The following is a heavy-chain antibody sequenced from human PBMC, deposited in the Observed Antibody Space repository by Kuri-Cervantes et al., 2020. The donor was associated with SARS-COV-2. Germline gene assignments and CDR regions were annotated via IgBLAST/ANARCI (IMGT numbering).Heavy chain of an antibody. CDR3: ARVYCSGGSCYSLDY. V-gene: IGHV1-69*05. Sequence: SVKVSCKASGGTFSSYAISWVRQAPGQGLEWMGGIIPIFGTANYAQKFQGRVTMTTDTSTSTAYMELRSLRSDDTAVYYCARVYCSGGSCYSLDYWGQGTLVTVSS. CDR2: IIPIFGTA. J-gene: IGHJ4*02. CDR1: GGTFSSYA. D-gene: IGHD2-15*01.